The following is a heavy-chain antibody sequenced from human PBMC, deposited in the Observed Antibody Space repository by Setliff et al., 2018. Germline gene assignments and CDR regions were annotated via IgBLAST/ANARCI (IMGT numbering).Heavy chain of an antibody. Sequence: PGGSLRLSCAASDFSVTTDYMNWVRQAPGKGLDWVSAISSGGSKFYADSVKGRFTISRDKAKNTLYLQMNSLRAEDTAIYYCARLRRGPWHLDYWGQGVLVTVSS. CDR1: DFSVTTDY. J-gene: IGHJ4*02. V-gene: IGHV3-53*01. CDR2: ISSGGSK. D-gene: IGHD3-16*01. CDR3: ARLRRGPWHLDY.